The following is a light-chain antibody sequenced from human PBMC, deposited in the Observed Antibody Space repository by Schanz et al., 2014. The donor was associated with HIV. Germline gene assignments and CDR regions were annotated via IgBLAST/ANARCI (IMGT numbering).Light chain of an antibody. V-gene: IGKV3D-15*01. CDR1: QSVNSN. CDR2: GAS. CDR3: QQYNNWPPWT. J-gene: IGKJ1*01. Sequence: EIVMTQSPATLSVSPGERATLSCRASQSVNSNLAWYQQKPGQAPRLLIYGASTRATGFPARFSGSGSGTDFTLTISRLEPEDFAVYYCQQYNNWPPWTFGQGTKVEIK.